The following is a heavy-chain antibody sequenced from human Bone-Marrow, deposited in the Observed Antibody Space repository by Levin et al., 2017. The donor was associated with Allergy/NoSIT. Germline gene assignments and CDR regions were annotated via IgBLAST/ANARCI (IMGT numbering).Heavy chain of an antibody. CDR1: GSTFTDYG. Sequence: GGSLRLSCKASGSTFTDYGISWVRQAPGQGLEWMGWINNNNGKTHYGQKFQGRVTMTTDTSTSTAYMELRSLRSDDTAVYYCARGFDCWGQGTPVTVSS. CDR2: INNNNGKT. J-gene: IGHJ4*02. CDR3: ARGFDC. V-gene: IGHV1-18*01.